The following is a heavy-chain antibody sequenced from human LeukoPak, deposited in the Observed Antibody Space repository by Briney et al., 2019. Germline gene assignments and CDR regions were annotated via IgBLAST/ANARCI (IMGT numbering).Heavy chain of an antibody. V-gene: IGHV3-74*01. CDR1: GFTFSNYW. Sequence: QPGGSLRLSCAASGFTFSNYWMHWVRQAPGKGLVWVSRINDGTGTSYADSVKGRFTISRDNAKNTLYLQMNSLRVEGTAVYYCARGLRGPDYWGQGTLVTVSS. J-gene: IGHJ4*02. CDR2: INDGTGT. CDR3: ARGLRGPDY. D-gene: IGHD3-10*01.